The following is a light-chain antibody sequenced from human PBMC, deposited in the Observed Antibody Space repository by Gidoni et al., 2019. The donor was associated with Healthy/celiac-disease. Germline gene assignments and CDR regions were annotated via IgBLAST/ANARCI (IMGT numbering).Light chain of an antibody. V-gene: IGKV3-15*01. Sequence: EIVMTQSPATLSVSPGGRVTLSCRASQSVNSNLTWYQQKPGQAPRLLIYGASTRATGIPARFSGSGSGTEFALTISSLQSEDFAVYYCQQYNNWPPMYTFXXXTKLEIK. CDR1: QSVNSN. J-gene: IGKJ2*01. CDR2: GAS. CDR3: QQYNNWPPMYT.